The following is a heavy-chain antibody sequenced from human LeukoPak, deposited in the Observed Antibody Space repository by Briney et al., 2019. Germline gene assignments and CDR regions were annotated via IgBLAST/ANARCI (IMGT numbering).Heavy chain of an antibody. CDR2: ISGGGGRT. Sequence: RPGGSLRLSCAASRFTFSNYAMTWVRQAPGQGLEWVSAISGGGGRTYYADSLKGRFTISRDNSKNTLYLQMNSLRAEDTAVYYCAKALLLFSSDYFDYWGQGTLVTVSS. CDR1: RFTFSNYA. D-gene: IGHD3-10*01. CDR3: AKALLLFSSDYFDY. V-gene: IGHV3-23*01. J-gene: IGHJ4*02.